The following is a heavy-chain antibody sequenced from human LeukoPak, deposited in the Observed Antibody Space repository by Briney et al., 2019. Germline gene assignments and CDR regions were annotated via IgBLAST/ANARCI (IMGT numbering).Heavy chain of an antibody. CDR2: IKHTGST. V-gene: IGHV4-34*01. CDR3: AREGLNMVRGVIPKEAWGWFDP. J-gene: IGHJ5*02. CDR1: GGSFSGYY. Sequence: SETLSLTCAVYGGSFSGYYWSWIRQPPGKGLEWVGEIKHTGSTNYYPSLKKRVTISVDTSKNQFSLKLTSVTAADTAVYYCAREGLNMVRGVIPKEAWGWFDPWGQGTLVTVSS. D-gene: IGHD3-10*01.